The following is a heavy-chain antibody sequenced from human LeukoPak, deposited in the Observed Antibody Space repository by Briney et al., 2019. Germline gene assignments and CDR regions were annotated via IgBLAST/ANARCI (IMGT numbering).Heavy chain of an antibody. J-gene: IGHJ4*01. D-gene: IGHD3-22*01. V-gene: IGHV1-69*06. CDR2: IFPIFGAA. CDR1: GGTFSSYT. CDR3: ARAVVVANTTFYFYG. Sequence: SVKVSCKASGGTFSSYTICWVRQAPGQGLGWMGRIFPIFGAANYAQKFQSRGTTTADKSTRTPFMEMSSLGAEDTTVDYSARAVVVANTTFYFYGWGQRTLVSAS.